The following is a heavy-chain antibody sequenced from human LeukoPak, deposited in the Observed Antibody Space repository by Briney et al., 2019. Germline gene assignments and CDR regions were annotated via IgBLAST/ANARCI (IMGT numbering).Heavy chain of an antibody. Sequence: SVKVSCKASGGTFSSYAISWVRQAPGQGLEWMGGIIPIFGTANYAQKFQGRVTITADESTSTAHMELSSLRSEDTAVYYCARDSGLMGSYYFDYWGQGTLVTVSS. D-gene: IGHD6-6*01. CDR2: IIPIFGTA. V-gene: IGHV1-69*01. CDR1: GGTFSSYA. J-gene: IGHJ4*02. CDR3: ARDSGLMGSYYFDY.